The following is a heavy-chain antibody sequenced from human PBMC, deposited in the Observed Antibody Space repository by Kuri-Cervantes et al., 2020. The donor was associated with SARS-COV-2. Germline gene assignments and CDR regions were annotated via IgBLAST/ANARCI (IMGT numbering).Heavy chain of an antibody. CDR1: GYSINSGHY. V-gene: IGHV4-38-2*02. D-gene: IGHD6-19*01. J-gene: IGHJ4*02. Sequence: SETLSLTCTVSGYSINSGHYWGWIRQPPGKGLEWIGSIYYSGSTYYNPSLKSRVTISVDTSKNQFSLKLSSVTAADTAVYYCARTYSSGWYLRDYWGQGTLVTVSS. CDR2: IYYSGST. CDR3: ARTYSSGWYLRDY.